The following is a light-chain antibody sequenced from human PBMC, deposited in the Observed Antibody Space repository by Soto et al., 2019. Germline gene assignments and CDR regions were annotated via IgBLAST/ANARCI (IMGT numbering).Light chain of an antibody. CDR3: SSYTSSSTYV. Sequence: QSALTQPASVSGSPGQWITISCTGTSSDVGGYDYVSWHQQHPGKAPKLMIYDVTNRPSGVSNRFSGSKSGNTASLTISGLQADDDADYYCSSYTSSSTYVFGSGTKLTVL. J-gene: IGLJ1*01. CDR1: SSDVGGYDY. V-gene: IGLV2-14*03. CDR2: DVT.